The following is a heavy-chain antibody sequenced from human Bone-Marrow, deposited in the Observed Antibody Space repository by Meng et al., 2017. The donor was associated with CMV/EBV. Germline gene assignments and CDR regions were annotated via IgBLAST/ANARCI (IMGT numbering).Heavy chain of an antibody. CDR1: GYTFTSYD. V-gene: IGHV1-8*01. J-gene: IGHJ6*02. Sequence: ASVKVSCKTSGYTFTSYDINWVRQATGQGLEWMGWMNPNSGNTGYAQKFQDRVTMTRKTSISTAYMELSSLRSEDTAVYYCARGEPGYGMDVWGQGTTVTVSS. D-gene: IGHD1-14*01. CDR2: MNPNSGNT. CDR3: ARGEPGYGMDV.